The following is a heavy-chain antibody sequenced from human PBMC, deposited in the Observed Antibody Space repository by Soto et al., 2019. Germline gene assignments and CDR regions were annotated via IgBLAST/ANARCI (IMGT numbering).Heavy chain of an antibody. CDR1: GFTFTSSA. J-gene: IGHJ6*02. CDR3: AAVVPAEGYCSGGSCYSGNYYDMDV. Sequence: ASVKVSCKASGFTFTSSAVQWVRQARGQRLEWIGWIVVGSGNTNYAQKFQERVTITRDMSTSTAYMELSSLRSEDTAVYYCAAVVPAEGYCSGGSCYSGNYYDMDVWGQGTTVTVSS. V-gene: IGHV1-58*01. CDR2: IVVGSGNT. D-gene: IGHD2-15*01.